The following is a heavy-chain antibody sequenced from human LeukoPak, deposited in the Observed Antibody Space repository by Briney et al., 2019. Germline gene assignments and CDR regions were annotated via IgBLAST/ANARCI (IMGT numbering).Heavy chain of an antibody. V-gene: IGHV4-39*07. CDR3: TSNYDY. Sequence: SETLSLTCTVSGGSIGSSRDYWGWIRQPPGKGLEWIGSIYYSGRTYYNPSLESRVTISVDTSKNQFSLKLSSVTAADTAVYYCTSNYDYWGQGTLVTVSS. CDR1: GGSIGSSRDY. CDR2: IYYSGRT. D-gene: IGHD1-7*01. J-gene: IGHJ4*02.